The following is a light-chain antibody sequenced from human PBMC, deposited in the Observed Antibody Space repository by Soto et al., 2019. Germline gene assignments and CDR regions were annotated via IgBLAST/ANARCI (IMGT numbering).Light chain of an antibody. CDR2: GAS. CDR3: QQYKDWPHT. V-gene: IGKV3-15*01. J-gene: IGKJ1*01. CDR1: QSVSDY. Sequence: ETLMTQSPATLSVTPGERTTLXCRTSQSVSDYLAWYQQRPGQAPRLLIFGASTRATGFPARFSGSGSGTEFTLTISSLQSEDFAVYYCQQYKDWPHTFGQGTKVDIK.